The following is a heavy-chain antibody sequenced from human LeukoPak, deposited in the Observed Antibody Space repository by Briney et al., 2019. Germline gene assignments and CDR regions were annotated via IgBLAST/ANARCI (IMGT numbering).Heavy chain of an antibody. CDR2: ISGSGGGT. Sequence: PGGSLRLSCAASGFTFSNYAMNWVRQAPGKGLEFVSGISGSGGGTYYADSVKGRFTISRDNSKNTLYLQMNSLRAEDTAVYYCARDLIYSSGWYPLGYWGQGTLVTVSS. CDR1: GFTFSNYA. D-gene: IGHD6-19*01. V-gene: IGHV3-23*01. J-gene: IGHJ4*02. CDR3: ARDLIYSSGWYPLGY.